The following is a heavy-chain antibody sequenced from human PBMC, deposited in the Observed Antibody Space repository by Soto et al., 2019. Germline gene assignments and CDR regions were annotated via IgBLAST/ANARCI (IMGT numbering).Heavy chain of an antibody. V-gene: IGHV1-2*02. Sequence: ASVKVSCKASGGTFSSYAISWVRQAPGQGLEWMGGIIPIFGGTSYAQKFQGRVTLSRDTSINTAYLELSSLRFDDAAVYFCARERFQVISDGMDVWGQGTTVTVSS. CDR2: IIPIFGGT. CDR1: GGTFSSYA. J-gene: IGHJ6*02. CDR3: ARERFQVISDGMDV. D-gene: IGHD2-21*01.